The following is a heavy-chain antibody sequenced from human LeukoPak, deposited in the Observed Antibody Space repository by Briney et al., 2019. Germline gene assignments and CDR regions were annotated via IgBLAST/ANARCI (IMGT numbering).Heavy chain of an antibody. CDR3: ARDRGGGSSWYWWREFYYYMDV. D-gene: IGHD6-13*01. CDR2: ISAYNGNT. Sequence: EASVKVSCKASGYTFTSYGISWVRQAPGQGLEWMGWISAYNGNTNYAQKLQGRVTMTTDTSTSTAYMELRSLRSDDTAVYYCARDRGGGSSWYWWREFYYYMDVWGKGTTVTVSS. CDR1: GYTFTSYG. V-gene: IGHV1-18*01. J-gene: IGHJ6*03.